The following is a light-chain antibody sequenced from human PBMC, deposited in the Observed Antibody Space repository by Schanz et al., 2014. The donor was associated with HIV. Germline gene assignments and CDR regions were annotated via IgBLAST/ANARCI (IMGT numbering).Light chain of an antibody. CDR2: DVS. CDR3: CSYAGTVV. V-gene: IGLV2-11*01. CDR1: SSDVGGDNY. J-gene: IGLJ2*01. Sequence: QSALTQPRSVSGSPGQSVTISCTGTSSDVGGDNYVSWYQQHPGKAPKLMIYDVSKRPSGVADRFSGSKSGNTASLTLSGLQAEDEADYYCCSYAGTVVFGGGTKLPVL.